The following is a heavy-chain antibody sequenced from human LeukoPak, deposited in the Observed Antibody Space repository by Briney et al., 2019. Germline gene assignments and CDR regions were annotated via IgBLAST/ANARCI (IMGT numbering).Heavy chain of an antibody. D-gene: IGHD6-6*01. CDR2: VYFDGDT. V-gene: IGHV4-39*01. CDR3: ARHRKSARNYLYYYMDV. CDR1: GDSIHSVYYF. J-gene: IGHJ6*03. Sequence: SETLSLTCTVSGDSIHSVYYFWGWIRQPPGKGLEWIGSVYFDGDTSYGPSLKSRVIISVDTSKNQFSLNLTSVTAADTALYYCARHRKSARNYLYYYMDVWSKGTTVTVSS.